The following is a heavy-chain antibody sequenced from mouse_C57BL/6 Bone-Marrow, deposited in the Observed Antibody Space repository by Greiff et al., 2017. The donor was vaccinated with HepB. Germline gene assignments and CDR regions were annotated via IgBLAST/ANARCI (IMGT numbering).Heavy chain of an antibody. CDR3: ARAERVTTGAWFAY. CDR2: ISDGGSYT. J-gene: IGHJ3*01. V-gene: IGHV5-4*01. D-gene: IGHD2-2*01. CDR1: GFTFSSYA. Sequence: EVQRVESGGGLVKPGGSLKLSCAASGFTFSSYAMSWVRQTPEKRLEWVATISDGGSYTYYPDNVKGRFTISRDNAKNNLYLQMSHLKSEDTAMYYCARAERVTTGAWFAYWGQGTLVTVSA.